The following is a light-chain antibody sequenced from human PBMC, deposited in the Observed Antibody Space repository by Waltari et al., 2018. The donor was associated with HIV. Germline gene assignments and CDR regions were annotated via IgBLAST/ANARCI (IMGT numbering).Light chain of an antibody. CDR1: SSNIENAT. V-gene: IGLV1-47*01. Sequence: QSVLTQPPSASGTPGQRVTISCSGSSSNIENATVHWYQQLTGAAPRLLIYKDTQRPSGVPDRFTGSKSGTSASLAISGLRSEDEADYYCVGWDSRLSGYVFGTGTKVTVL. J-gene: IGLJ1*01. CDR3: VGWDSRLSGYV. CDR2: KDT.